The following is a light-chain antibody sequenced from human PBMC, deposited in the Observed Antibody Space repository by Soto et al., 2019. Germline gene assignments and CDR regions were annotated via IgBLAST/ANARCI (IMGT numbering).Light chain of an antibody. CDR1: QSVGRN. Sequence: ETVMTQSPATLSASPGDEATLSCRASQSVGRNVAWYRQKVGQGPRLLIYTASTRATGIPVRFSGSGAGTEFTLTISGLQSDDFATYYCLQNNEWPLTFGGGTKV. V-gene: IGKV3D-15*01. CDR2: TAS. J-gene: IGKJ4*01. CDR3: LQNNEWPLT.